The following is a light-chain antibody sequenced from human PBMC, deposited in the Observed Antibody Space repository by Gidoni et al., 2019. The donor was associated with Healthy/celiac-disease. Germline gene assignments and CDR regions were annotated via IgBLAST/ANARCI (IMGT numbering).Light chain of an antibody. J-gene: IGLJ2*01. V-gene: IGLV1-47*01. CDR3: AAWDDSLSVSVV. Sequence: QSVLTQPPSASGTPGQRVTISCSGSSSNIGSNYVYWYQQLPGTAPKRLIYRNNQRPSGVPDRFSGSKSGTSASLAISGLRSEDEADYYCAAWDDSLSVSVVFGGGTKLTVL. CDR1: SSNIGSNY. CDR2: RNN.